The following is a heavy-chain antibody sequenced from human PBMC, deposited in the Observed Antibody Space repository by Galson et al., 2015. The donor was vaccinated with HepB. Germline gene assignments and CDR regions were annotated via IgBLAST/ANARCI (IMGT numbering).Heavy chain of an antibody. V-gene: IGHV5-51*01. D-gene: IGHD5-18*01. Sequence: QSGAEVKKPGESLKISCKGSGYISTRFWIGWVRQMPGKGLEWMGIIYPDDSDIRYSPSFQDQVTISADKSISTAYLQWSSLKASDTAIYYCLRPLDTAMVHAFDVWGQGTLVTVSS. CDR2: IYPDDSDI. J-gene: IGHJ3*01. CDR1: GYISTRFW. CDR3: LRPLDTAMVHAFDV.